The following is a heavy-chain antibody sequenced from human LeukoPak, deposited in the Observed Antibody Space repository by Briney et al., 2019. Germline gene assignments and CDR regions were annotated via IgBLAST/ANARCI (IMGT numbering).Heavy chain of an antibody. V-gene: IGHV3-21*01. CDR2: ISSSSSYI. CDR1: GFTFSSYS. Sequence: GGSLRLSCAASGFTFSSYSMNWVRQAPGKGLEWVSSISSSSSYIYYADSVKGRFTISRDNAKNSLYLQMNSLRAEDTAVYYCARSPYHYDSSGSYDYCGQGTLVTVSS. J-gene: IGHJ4*02. CDR3: ARSPYHYDSSGSYDY. D-gene: IGHD3-22*01.